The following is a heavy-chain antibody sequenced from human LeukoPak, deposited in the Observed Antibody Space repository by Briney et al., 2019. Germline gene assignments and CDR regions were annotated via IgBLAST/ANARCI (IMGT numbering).Heavy chain of an antibody. CDR2: INHSGST. J-gene: IGHJ6*03. V-gene: IGHV4-34*01. Sequence: ASETLSLTCAVYGGSFSGYYWSWIRQPPGKWLEWIGEINHSGSTNYNPSLKSRVTISVDTSKNQFSLKLSSVTAADTAVYYCARGARDGYNFGSYYYYYYMDVWGKGTTVTVSS. D-gene: IGHD5-24*01. CDR3: ARGARDGYNFGSYYYYYYMDV. CDR1: GGSFSGYY.